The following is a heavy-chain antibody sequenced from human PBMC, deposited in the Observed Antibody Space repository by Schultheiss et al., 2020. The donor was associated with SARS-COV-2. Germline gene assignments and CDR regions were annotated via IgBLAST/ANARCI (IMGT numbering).Heavy chain of an antibody. Sequence: GGSLRLSCAASGFTFSSYSMNWVRQAPGKGLEWVSVIYSGGSTYYADSVKGRFTISRDNSKNTLYLQMNSLRAEDTAVYYCARDQDYYDSSGYGYWGQGTLVTVSS. CDR2: IYSGGST. J-gene: IGHJ4*02. D-gene: IGHD3-22*01. CDR1: GFTFSSYS. V-gene: IGHV3-66*01. CDR3: ARDQDYYDSSGYGY.